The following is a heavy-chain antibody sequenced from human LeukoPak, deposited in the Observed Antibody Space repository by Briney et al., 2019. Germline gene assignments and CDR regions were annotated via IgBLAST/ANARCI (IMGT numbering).Heavy chain of an antibody. Sequence: SETLSLTCTVSGGSISSSSYYWGWIRQPPGKGLEWIGSIYYSGSTYYNPSLKSRVTIPVDTSKNQFSLKLSSVTAADTAVYYCARMVPEYSSSWDGLFDYWGQGTLVTVSS. V-gene: IGHV4-39*01. CDR3: ARMVPEYSSSWDGLFDY. D-gene: IGHD6-13*01. J-gene: IGHJ4*02. CDR1: GGSISSSSYY. CDR2: IYYSGST.